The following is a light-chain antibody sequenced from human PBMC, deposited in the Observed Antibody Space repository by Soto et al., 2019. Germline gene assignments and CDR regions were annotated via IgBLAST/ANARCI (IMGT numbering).Light chain of an antibody. Sequence: ENVLTQSPCTLSLSPGEIATLSCRASQVTSRYLSWYQQRPGQAPRLLIYGASSRATGIPDRFSGSGSGTDFTLTISRLEPEDFAVYYCQQYSTSPISFGQGTRLEIK. J-gene: IGKJ5*01. CDR3: QQYSTSPIS. CDR2: GAS. CDR1: QVTSRY. V-gene: IGKV3-20*01.